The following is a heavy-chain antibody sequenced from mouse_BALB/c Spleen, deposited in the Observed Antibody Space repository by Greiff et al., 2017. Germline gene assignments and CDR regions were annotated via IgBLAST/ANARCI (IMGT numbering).Heavy chain of an antibody. V-gene: IGHV2-9*02. D-gene: IGHD2-3*01. CDR2: IWAGGST. CDR1: GFSLTSYG. Sequence: VQLVESGPGLVAPSQSLSITCTVSGFSLTSYGVHWVRQPPGKGLEWLGVIWAGGSTNYNSALMSRLSISKDNSKSQVFLKMNSLQTDDTAMYYCASPYDGAYWGQGTLVTVSA. J-gene: IGHJ3*01. CDR3: ASPYDGAY.